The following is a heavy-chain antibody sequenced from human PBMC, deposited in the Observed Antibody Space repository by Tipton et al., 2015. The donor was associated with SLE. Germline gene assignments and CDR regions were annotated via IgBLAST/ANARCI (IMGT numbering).Heavy chain of an antibody. J-gene: IGHJ4*02. CDR2: IRGSGDTT. CDR1: GFTFSNYA. CDR3: TKGSYIDSSEPVY. D-gene: IGHD2-21*01. Sequence: SLRLSCAASGFTFSNYAMIWIRQAPGKGLEWVSGIRGSGDTTYYAGSVQGRFTVSRDNSKNTLYLQMNSLRAEHTAVYYCTKGSYIDSSEPVYWGQGTLVTVSS. V-gene: IGHV3-23*01.